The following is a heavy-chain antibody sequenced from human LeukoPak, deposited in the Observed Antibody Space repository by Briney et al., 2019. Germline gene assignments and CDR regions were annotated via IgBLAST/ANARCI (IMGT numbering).Heavy chain of an antibody. CDR1: GGSISSYY. CDR3: ARDSGSSGWYGAPWYFDL. Sequence: PSETLSLTCTVSGGSISSYYWSWIRQPPGKGLEWIGYIYYSGSTNYNPSLKSRVTISVDTSKNQFSLKLSSVTAADTAVYYCARDSGSSGWYGAPWYFDLWGRGTLVTVSS. J-gene: IGHJ2*01. CDR2: IYYSGST. V-gene: IGHV4-59*01. D-gene: IGHD6-19*01.